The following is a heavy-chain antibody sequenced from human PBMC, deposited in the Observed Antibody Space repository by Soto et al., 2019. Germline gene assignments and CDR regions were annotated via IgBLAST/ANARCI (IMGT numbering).Heavy chain of an antibody. V-gene: IGHV1-69*13. D-gene: IGHD2-21*02. CDR1: GGTLSHSG. CDR3: ARAPILVSVTLHENYFDS. CDR2: IIPIFDTT. J-gene: IGHJ4*02. Sequence: GDSEEDSCKSSGGTLSHSGISWVRHAPVQVLEWMGGIIPIFDTTNYAQKLQGRITIIADESTNTVYMELSNLRSADTGVYYCARAPILVSVTLHENYFDSWGRGTLVTVSS.